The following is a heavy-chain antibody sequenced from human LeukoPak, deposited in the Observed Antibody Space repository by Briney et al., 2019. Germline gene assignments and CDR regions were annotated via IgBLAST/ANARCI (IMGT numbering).Heavy chain of an antibody. Sequence: PSETLSLTCAVSGGSISSSNWWSWVRQPPGKGLEWIGEIYHSGSTNYNPSLKSRVTISVDTSKNQFSLKLSSVTAADTAVYYCARVRLETMGRVRPYYFDYWGQGTLVTVSS. CDR2: IYHSGST. CDR1: GGSISSSNW. CDR3: ARVRLETMGRVRPYYFDY. J-gene: IGHJ4*02. V-gene: IGHV4-4*02. D-gene: IGHD2-8*02.